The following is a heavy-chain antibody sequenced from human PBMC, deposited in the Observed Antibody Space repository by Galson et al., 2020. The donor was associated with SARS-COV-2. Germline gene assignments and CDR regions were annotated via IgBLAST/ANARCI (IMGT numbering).Heavy chain of an antibody. D-gene: IGHD2-15*01. J-gene: IGHJ4*02. V-gene: IGHV3-7*03. CDR1: GFNFSNYW. CDR3: ARDFGSSSEGFDY. CDR2: IKSDGSDK. Sequence: GESLKISCAASGFNFSNYWMSWVRQAPGKGLEWVANIKSDGSDKHYVDSVKGRFTISRDNAENLLYLQMDNLRADDTALYYCARDFGSSSEGFDYWVQGTLVTVSS.